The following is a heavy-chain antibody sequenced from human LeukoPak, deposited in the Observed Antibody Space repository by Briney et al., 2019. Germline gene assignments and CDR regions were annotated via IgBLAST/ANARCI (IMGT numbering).Heavy chain of an antibody. CDR2: MNPNSGNT. CDR1: GYTFTSYD. J-gene: IGHJ6*02. CDR3: ARENPYDFWSGYLYSPQTSYYGMDV. Sequence: ASVKVSCKASGYTFTSYDINWVRQATGQGLEWMGWMNPNSGNTGYAQKFQGRVTMTRNTSISTAYMELSSLRSEDTAVYYCARENPYDFWSGYLYSPQTSYYGMDVWGQGTTVTVSS. D-gene: IGHD3-3*01. V-gene: IGHV1-8*01.